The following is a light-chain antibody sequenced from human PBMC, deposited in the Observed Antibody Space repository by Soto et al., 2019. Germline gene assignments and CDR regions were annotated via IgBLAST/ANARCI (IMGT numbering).Light chain of an antibody. CDR2: EGS. CDR3: CSYAGSSTPDV. Sequence: QSALTQPASVSGSPGQSITISCTGTSSDVRSYNLVSWYQQHPGKAPKLMIYEGSKRPSGVSNRFSGSKSGNTASLTISGLQAEDEADYYCCSYAGSSTPDVFGTGTKLTVL. J-gene: IGLJ1*01. V-gene: IGLV2-23*01. CDR1: SSDVRSYNL.